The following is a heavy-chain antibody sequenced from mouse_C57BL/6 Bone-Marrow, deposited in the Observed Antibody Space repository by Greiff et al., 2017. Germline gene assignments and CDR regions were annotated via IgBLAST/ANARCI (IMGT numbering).Heavy chain of an antibody. CDR2: IYPGDGDT. Sequence: VQLQQSGPELVKPGASVKISCKASGYAFSSSWMNWVKQRPGKGLEWIGRIYPGDGDTNYNGKFKGKATLTADKSSSTAYMQLSSLTSEDSAVYFCARGGGILLLWGQGTLVTVSA. CDR3: ARGGGILLL. D-gene: IGHD1-1*01. V-gene: IGHV1-82*01. CDR1: GYAFSSSW. J-gene: IGHJ3*01.